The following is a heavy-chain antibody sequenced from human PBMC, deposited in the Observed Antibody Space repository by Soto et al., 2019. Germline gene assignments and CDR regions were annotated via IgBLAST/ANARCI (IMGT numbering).Heavy chain of an antibody. CDR2: IIPYYNTL. V-gene: IGHV1-69*13. J-gene: IGHJ4*02. CDR3: ASGASRWYPYFFDS. Sequence: GPQLKVSCKASEGTFNSYAIAWVRQAPGQGLEWMGGIIPYYNTLNYAQKFQDRVTITADDSTNTVYMELSSLRSDDTAVYFCASGASRWYPYFFDSWAQGTLVTVSS. CDR1: EGTFNSYA. D-gene: IGHD6-13*01.